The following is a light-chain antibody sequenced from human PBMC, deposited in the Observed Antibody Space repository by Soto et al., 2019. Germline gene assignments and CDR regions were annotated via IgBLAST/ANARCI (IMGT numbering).Light chain of an antibody. J-gene: IGKJ1*01. CDR2: DAS. V-gene: IGKV1-5*01. Sequence: DIQMTQSPFTLSASVGDRVTITCRASQSINARLAWHQQKPGKAPKVLIYDASNLESGVPSRFSGSGSGREFTLTIRSLQPDDFATYYCEQYNSYPWTFGQGTKVDTK. CDR1: QSINAR. CDR3: EQYNSYPWT.